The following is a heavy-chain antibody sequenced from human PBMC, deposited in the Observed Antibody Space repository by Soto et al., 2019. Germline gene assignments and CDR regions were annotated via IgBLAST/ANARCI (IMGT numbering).Heavy chain of an antibody. J-gene: IGHJ4*02. D-gene: IGHD2-21*02. V-gene: IGHV1-3*01. Sequence: SVKVSCKASGYTFTSYGISWVRQAPGQGLEWMGWINAGNGNTKYSQKFQGRVTITRDTSASTAYMELSSLRSEDTAVYYCARSIVVVTALDYWGQGTLVTVSS. CDR2: INAGNGNT. CDR1: GYTFTSYG. CDR3: ARSIVVVTALDY.